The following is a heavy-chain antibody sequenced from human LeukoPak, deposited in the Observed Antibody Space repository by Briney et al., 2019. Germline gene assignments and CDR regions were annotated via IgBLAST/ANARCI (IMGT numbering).Heavy chain of an antibody. Sequence: ASVKVSCKVSGYTLTELSMHWVLQAPGKGLEWMGGFDPEDGATIYAQKFQGRVTMTEDTSTDTAYMELSSLRSEDTAVYYCATVVLYSGYYFDYWGQGTLVTVSS. CDR3: ATVVLYSGYYFDY. V-gene: IGHV1-24*01. J-gene: IGHJ4*02. CDR1: GYTLTELS. CDR2: FDPEDGAT. D-gene: IGHD5-12*01.